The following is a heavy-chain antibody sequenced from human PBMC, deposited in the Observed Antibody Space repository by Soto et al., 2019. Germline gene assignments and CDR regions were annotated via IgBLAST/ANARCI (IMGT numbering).Heavy chain of an antibody. CDR1: GGSISSGGYS. CDR2: IYHSGST. Sequence: SETLSLTCAVSGGSISSGGYSWSWIRQPPGNGLEWIGYIYHSGSTYYNPSLKSRVTISVDRSKNQFSLKLSSVTAADTAVYYCARADFTVSFDYWGQGTLVTVSS. CDR3: ARADFTVSFDY. D-gene: IGHD4-17*01. V-gene: IGHV4-30-2*01. J-gene: IGHJ4*02.